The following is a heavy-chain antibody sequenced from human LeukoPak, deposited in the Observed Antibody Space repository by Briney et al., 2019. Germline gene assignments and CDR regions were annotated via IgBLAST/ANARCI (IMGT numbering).Heavy chain of an antibody. CDR2: IKSKTDGGTT. CDR1: GFTFSNAW. V-gene: IGHV3-15*01. D-gene: IGHD3-22*01. Sequence: PGGSLRLSCAASGFTFSNAWMSWVRQAPGKGLERVGRIKSKTDGGTTDYAAPVKGRFTISRDDSKNTLYLQMNSLKTEDTAVYYCTTAYYYDSSGYSDDAFDIWGQGTMVTVSS. CDR3: TTAYYYDSSGYSDDAFDI. J-gene: IGHJ3*02.